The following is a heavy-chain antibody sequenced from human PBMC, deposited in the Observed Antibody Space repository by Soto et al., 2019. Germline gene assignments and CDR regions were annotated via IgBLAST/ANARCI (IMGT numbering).Heavy chain of an antibody. Sequence: QVQLQQSGPGLVKPAQTLSLTCAISGDSISSNTAAWNWVRQSPSRGLEWLGRTYFRSKWYNDYALSVKSRITINPDTSKNQFSLQLSSVTPEDTAVYYCAREKPLGSSSWFHESDYWGQGTLVTVSS. CDR1: GDSISSNTAA. J-gene: IGHJ4*02. D-gene: IGHD6-13*01. CDR3: AREKPLGSSSWFHESDY. V-gene: IGHV6-1*01. CDR2: TYFRSKWYN.